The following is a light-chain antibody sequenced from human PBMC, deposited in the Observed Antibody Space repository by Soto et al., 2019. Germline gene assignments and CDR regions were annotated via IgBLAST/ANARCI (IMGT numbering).Light chain of an antibody. CDR3: QQRSNWPLT. J-gene: IGKJ4*01. V-gene: IGKV3-11*01. CDR1: QSVSNY. CDR2: DAS. Sequence: EILFTQSPATLSLSPGEGVTLSCRASQSVSNYLAWYQQTPGQAPRILIYDASNRATGIPARFSGIWSGADFTLPISRLEPEDFSVYYCQQRSNWPLTFGGGTKVDIK.